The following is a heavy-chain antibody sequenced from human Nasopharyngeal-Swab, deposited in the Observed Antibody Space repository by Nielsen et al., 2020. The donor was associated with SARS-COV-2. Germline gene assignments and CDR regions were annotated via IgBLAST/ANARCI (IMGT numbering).Heavy chain of an antibody. J-gene: IGHJ6*02. Sequence: GGSLRLSCAASGFTFRNAWMSGVRQAPGKGLEWVGRIKSKTDGGTTDYAAPVKGRFTISRDDSKNTLYLQMNSLKTEDTAVYYCTTDSYYRYYYYGMDVWGQGTTVTVSS. CDR3: TTDSYYRYYYYGMDV. CDR2: IKSKTDGGTT. V-gene: IGHV3-15*01. D-gene: IGHD3-10*01. CDR1: GFTFRNAW.